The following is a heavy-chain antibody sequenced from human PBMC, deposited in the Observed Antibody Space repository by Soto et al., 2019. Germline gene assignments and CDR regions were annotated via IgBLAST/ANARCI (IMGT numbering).Heavy chain of an antibody. CDR2: ISAYNGNT. V-gene: IGHV1-18*04. D-gene: IGHD4-4*01. CDR1: GYPFTSYG. J-gene: IGHJ5*02. CDR3: ARVPRAYSNYRNWSDA. Sequence: XSVKVACRASGYPFTSYGVIWVRQAPGQGLEWMGWISAYNGNTNYAQKLQGRVTMTTDTSTSTAYMELRSLRSDDTAVYYCARVPRAYSNYRNWSDAWGQGTLVTVSS.